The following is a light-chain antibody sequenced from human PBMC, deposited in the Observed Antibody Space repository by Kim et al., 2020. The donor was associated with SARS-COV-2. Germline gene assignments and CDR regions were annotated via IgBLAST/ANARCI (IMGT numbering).Light chain of an antibody. V-gene: IGLV3-9*01. CDR1: NIVTKN. J-gene: IGLJ3*02. CDR3: QVWDSSTWV. CDR2: RDT. Sequence: SYELTQPLSVSVALGQTARITCGGNNIVTKNVHWYQQKPGQAPALVMYRDTNRPSGIPERFSGSNSGNTAPLTISRAQAGDEADYYCQVWDSSTWVFGGGSQLSV.